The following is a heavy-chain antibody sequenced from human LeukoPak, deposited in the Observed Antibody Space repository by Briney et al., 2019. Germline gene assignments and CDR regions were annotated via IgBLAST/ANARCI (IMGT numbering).Heavy chain of an antibody. V-gene: IGHV3-15*01. CDR2: IKSKAAGGTT. D-gene: IGHD1-26*01. CDR1: GFTFSNYA. J-gene: IGHJ4*02. Sequence: PGGSLRLSCAASGFTFSNYAMTWVRQAPGKGLEWVGRIKSKAAGGTTDYSAPVEGRFIISRDDSKNRLYLQMNSLKTEDTAVYYCEVGATGPMMGGQGTLVTVSS. CDR3: EVGATGPMM.